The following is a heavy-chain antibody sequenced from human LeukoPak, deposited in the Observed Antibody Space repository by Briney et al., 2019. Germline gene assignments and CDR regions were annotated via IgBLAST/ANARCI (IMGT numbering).Heavy chain of an antibody. CDR2: IGSNGGST. Sequence: GGSLRLSCAASGFTFSSYTMHWVRQAPGKGLEHVSTIGSNGGSTYHANSVKGRFTISRDNSKNTLYLQMNSLRAEDTAVYYCVRDLTWGQGTLVTVSS. J-gene: IGHJ5*02. CDR3: VRDLT. CDR1: GFTFSSYT. V-gene: IGHV3-64*01.